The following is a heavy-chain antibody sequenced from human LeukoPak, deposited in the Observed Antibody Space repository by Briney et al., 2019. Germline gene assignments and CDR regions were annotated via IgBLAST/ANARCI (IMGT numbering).Heavy chain of an antibody. Sequence: SETLSLTCTVSGGSISSSSYYWVWIRQPPGKGLEWIGSIYYSGSTYYNPSLKSRVTISVDTSKNQFSLKLSSVTAADTAVYYCARRTERDYYDSSRYREEIDYWGQGTLVTVSS. CDR2: IYYSGST. CDR3: ARRTERDYYDSSRYREEIDY. V-gene: IGHV4-39*01. CDR1: GGSISSSSYY. D-gene: IGHD3-22*01. J-gene: IGHJ4*02.